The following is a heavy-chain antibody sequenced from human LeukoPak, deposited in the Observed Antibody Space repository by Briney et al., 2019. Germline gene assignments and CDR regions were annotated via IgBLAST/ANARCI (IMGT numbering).Heavy chain of an antibody. CDR1: GFSFSSYA. D-gene: IGHD6-19*01. J-gene: IGHJ4*02. CDR3: AKRSGYTTGWFFDF. CDR2: ISGSGDNT. Sequence: AGGSLRLSCAASGFSFSSYAMSWVRQAPGKGLEWVSSISGSGDNTYYAEPVKGRFTISRDNSKNTLFLQMNSLRAEDTAVFYCAKRSGYTTGWFFDFWGQGTLVTVSS. V-gene: IGHV3-23*01.